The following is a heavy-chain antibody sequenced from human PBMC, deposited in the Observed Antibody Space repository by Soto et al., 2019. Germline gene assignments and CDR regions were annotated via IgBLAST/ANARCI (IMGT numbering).Heavy chain of an antibody. V-gene: IGHV4-30-4*01. CDR2: IYYSGST. D-gene: IGHD4-17*01. Sequence: PSETLSLTCTVSGGSISSGDYYWSWIRQPPGKGLEWIGYIYYSGSTYYNPSLKSRVTISVDTSRDQFSLKLSSVTAADTAVYYCARHRRYGDYPYYYYYTDVWGKGTTVTVSS. CDR3: ARHRRYGDYPYYYYYTDV. J-gene: IGHJ6*03. CDR1: GGSISSGDYY.